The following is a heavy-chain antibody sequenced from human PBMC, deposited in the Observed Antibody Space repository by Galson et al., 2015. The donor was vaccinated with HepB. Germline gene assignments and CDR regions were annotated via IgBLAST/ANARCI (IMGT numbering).Heavy chain of an antibody. D-gene: IGHD3/OR15-3a*01. J-gene: IGHJ3*02. V-gene: IGHV5-51*03. CDR2: IYPGDSDI. CDR1: GYRFTSHW. Sequence: QSGAEVKKPGESLKISCKGSGYRFTSHWIGWVRQMPGRGLEWMGIIYPGDSDIRYSPSFQGRVAVSADKSITTAYLQWNSLKASDTAMYYCARRMIFGDAFDIWGQGTMVTVSS. CDR3: ARRMIFGDAFDI.